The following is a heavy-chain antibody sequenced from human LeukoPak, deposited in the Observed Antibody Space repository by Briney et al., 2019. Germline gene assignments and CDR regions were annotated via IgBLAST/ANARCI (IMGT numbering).Heavy chain of an antibody. CDR3: AKDPWGSGSYYMYYFDS. J-gene: IGHJ4*02. D-gene: IGHD3-10*01. CDR1: GFTFSSYA. CDR2: ISGSVGST. V-gene: IGHV3-23*01. Sequence: PARSLRLSCAASGFTFSSYAMSWVRQAPGKGLEWVSAISGSVGSTYYADSVKGRFTISRDNSKTTLYLQMNSLRAEDTAVYYCAKDPWGSGSYYMYYFDSWGQGTLVTVTS.